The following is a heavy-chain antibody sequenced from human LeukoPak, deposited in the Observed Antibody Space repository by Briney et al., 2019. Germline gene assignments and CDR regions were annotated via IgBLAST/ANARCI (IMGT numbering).Heavy chain of an antibody. CDR3: ATVYRELPSYFDY. J-gene: IGHJ4*02. CDR1: GYTFTSYG. D-gene: IGHD1-26*01. V-gene: IGHV1-18*01. CDR2: ISAYNGNT. Sequence: ASVKVSCKASGYTFTSYGISWVRQAPGQGLEWMGWISAYNGNTNYAQKLQGRVTMTTDTSTSTAYMELSSPRSEDTAVYYCATVYRELPSYFDYWGQGTLVTVSS.